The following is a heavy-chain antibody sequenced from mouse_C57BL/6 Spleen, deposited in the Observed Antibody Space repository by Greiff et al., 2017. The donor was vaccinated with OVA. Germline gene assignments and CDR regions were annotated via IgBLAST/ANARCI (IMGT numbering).Heavy chain of an antibody. Sequence: QVQLQQPGAELVKPGASVKLSCKASGYTFTSYWMHWVKQRPGRGLEWMGRIDPNGGGTKYNEKFKSKATLTVDKTSSTAYMQLNSLTSEDSAVYYCARVRILSYYFDYWGQGTTLTVSS. CDR2: IDPNGGGT. V-gene: IGHV1-72*01. CDR3: ARVRILSYYFDY. CDR1: GYTFTSYW. D-gene: IGHD1-1*02. J-gene: IGHJ2*01.